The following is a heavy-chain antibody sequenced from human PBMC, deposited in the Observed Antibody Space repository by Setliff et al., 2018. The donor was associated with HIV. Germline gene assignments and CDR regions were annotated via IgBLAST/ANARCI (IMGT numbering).Heavy chain of an antibody. CDR3: ARVSITYWYSIPRDYYYYMDV. J-gene: IGHJ6*03. V-gene: IGHV1-2*04. CDR1: GYTFTGYY. CDR2: INPNSGGT. Sequence: ASVKVSCKASGYTFTGYYMHWVRQAPGQGLEWMGWINPNSGGTNYAQKFQGWVTMTRDTSISTAYMELSRLRSDDTAVYYCARVSITYWYSIPRDYYYYMDVWGEGTTVTVSS. D-gene: IGHD2-8*02.